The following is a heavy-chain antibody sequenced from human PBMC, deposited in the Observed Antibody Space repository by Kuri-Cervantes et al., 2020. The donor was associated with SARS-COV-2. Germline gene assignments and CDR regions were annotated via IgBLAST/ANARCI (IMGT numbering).Heavy chain of an antibody. Sequence: ASVKVSCKASGYTFTDYYLHWVRQAPGQGLEWVGWINPDTGCTNYAQKFQGRVTMTRDTSISTAYMEMSRLRSDDTAVYYCARASNDFWSGNYFDYWGQGPLVTVSS. CDR1: GYTFTDYY. V-gene: IGHV1-2*02. CDR2: INPDTGCT. CDR3: ARASNDFWSGNYFDY. D-gene: IGHD3-3*01. J-gene: IGHJ4*02.